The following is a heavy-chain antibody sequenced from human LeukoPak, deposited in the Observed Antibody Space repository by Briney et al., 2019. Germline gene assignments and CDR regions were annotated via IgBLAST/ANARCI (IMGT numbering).Heavy chain of an antibody. CDR3: AREDATAFDY. J-gene: IGHJ4*02. D-gene: IGHD1-26*01. Sequence: PGGSLRLSCAASAFTFSTYNMNWVRQAPGKGLEWVSSITSSSSYTFYADSVKGRFTISRDNAKNSLYLQMNSLRAEDTAVYYCAREDATAFDYWGQGALVTVSS. V-gene: IGHV3-21*01. CDR1: AFTFSTYN. CDR2: ITSSSSYT.